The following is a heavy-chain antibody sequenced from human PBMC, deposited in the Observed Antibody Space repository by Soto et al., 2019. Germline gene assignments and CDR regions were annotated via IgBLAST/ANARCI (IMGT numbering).Heavy chain of an antibody. V-gene: IGHV1-2*02. CDR3: ARDCTNGVCLPFDY. CDR1: GGTFSSYA. D-gene: IGHD2-8*01. CDR2: INPNSGGT. Sequence: QVQLVQSGAEVKKPGSSVKVSCKASGGTFSSYAISWVRQAPGQGLEWMGGINPNSGGTNYAQKFQGRVTMTRDTSISTAYMELSRLRSDDTAVYYCARDCTNGVCLPFDYWGQGTLVTVSS. J-gene: IGHJ4*02.